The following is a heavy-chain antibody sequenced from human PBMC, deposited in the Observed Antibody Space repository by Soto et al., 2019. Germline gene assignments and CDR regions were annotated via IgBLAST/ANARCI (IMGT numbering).Heavy chain of an antibody. Sequence: QITLKESGPALVKPTQTLTLTCTFSGFSLTTRGVGVGWIRQPPRKALEWLALIYWDDDSRYSPSLKNRLTITKDTAKNKVVLTMTNMGPVDTATYYCAHRRTDDLIDYLGQGTLVTVSS. CDR2: IYWDDDS. D-gene: IGHD1-1*01. CDR3: AHRRTDDLIDY. CDR1: GFSLTTRGVG. V-gene: IGHV2-5*02. J-gene: IGHJ4*02.